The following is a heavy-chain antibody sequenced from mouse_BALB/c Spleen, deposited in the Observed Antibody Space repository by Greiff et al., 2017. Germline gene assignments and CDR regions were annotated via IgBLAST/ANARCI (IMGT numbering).Heavy chain of an antibody. CDR1: GYSFTGYY. CDR3: AREGYRTWFAY. V-gene: IGHV1-31*01. CDR2: INPYNGAT. Sequence: EVQLQQSGPELVKPGASVKISCKASGYSFTGYYMHWVKQSHVKSLEWIGRINPYNGATSYNQNFKDKASLTVDKSSSTAYMELHSLTSEDSAVYYCAREGYRTWFAYWGQGTLVTVSA. D-gene: IGHD2-14*01. J-gene: IGHJ3*01.